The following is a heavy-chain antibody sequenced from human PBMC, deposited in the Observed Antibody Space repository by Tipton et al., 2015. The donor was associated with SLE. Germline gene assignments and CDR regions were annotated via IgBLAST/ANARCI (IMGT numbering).Heavy chain of an antibody. CDR1: GGSISSYF. CDR2: IYYRGST. J-gene: IGHJ6*03. V-gene: IGHV4-59*01. CDR3: ARTGAYSNFYYYYYMDV. Sequence: LRLSCTVSGGSISSYFWSWIRQPPGKGLEWIGYIYYRGSTSYNPSLKGRVTISLDTSKNQFALRLSSVTAADTGVYYCARTGAYSNFYYYYYMDVWGEGTTVTVSS. D-gene: IGHD4-11*01.